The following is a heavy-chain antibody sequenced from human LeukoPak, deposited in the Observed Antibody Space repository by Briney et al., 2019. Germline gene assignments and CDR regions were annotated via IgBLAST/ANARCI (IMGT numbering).Heavy chain of an antibody. CDR3: ARESIVGATPYSDY. CDR1: GFTFSSYR. Sequence: GGSLRLSCAASGFTFSSYRMSWVRQAPGKGLEWVSSISSSSSYIYYADSVKGRFTISRDNIKNSLYLQMNSLRAEDTAVYYCARESIVGATPYSDYWGQGTLVTVSS. CDR2: ISSSSSYI. J-gene: IGHJ4*02. D-gene: IGHD1-26*01. V-gene: IGHV3-21*06.